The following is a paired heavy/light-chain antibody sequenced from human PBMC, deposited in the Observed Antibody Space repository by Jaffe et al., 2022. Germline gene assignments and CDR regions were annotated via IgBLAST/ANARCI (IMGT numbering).Light chain of an antibody. V-gene: IGKV3-20*01. J-gene: IGKJ4*01. CDR1: QSFSSKY. CDR2: GTT. Sequence: EIVLTQSPGTLSLSPGERATLSCRASQSFSSKYLAWYQHKPGQAPRLVMSGTTKRATGIPDRFSGSGSGTDFTLTISRLEPEDFAVYFCQQYGRSPITFGGGTKVEIK. CDR3: QQYGRSPIT.
Heavy chain of an antibody. J-gene: IGHJ4*02. Sequence: EVQLAASGGGLVQPGGSLRLSCEASGFNFSNYWKTWVRQAPGKGLEWVAKISQDGSKQYYLDSVKGRFTISRDNAKNSLYLQMNSLRAEDTAVYYCASSMFGEYYFDYWGRGNLVTVSS. D-gene: IGHD3-10*02. CDR1: GFNFSNYW. CDR2: ISQDGSKQ. V-gene: IGHV3-7*05. CDR3: ASSMFGEYYFDY.